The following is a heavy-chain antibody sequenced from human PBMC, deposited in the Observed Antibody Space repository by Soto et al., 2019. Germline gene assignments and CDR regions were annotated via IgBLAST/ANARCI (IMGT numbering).Heavy chain of an antibody. CDR1: GFTFNSYG. D-gene: IGHD1-26*01. J-gene: IGHJ6*02. CDR3: ARTRSAWSDFHYYSLDV. V-gene: IGHV3-30*03. CDR2: ISYDSTKT. Sequence: GGSLRLSCAASGFTFNSYGMRWVRQGPGNGLEWVAFISYDSTKTYYADSVKGRFTISRDNSNSALYVQMNSLTGEDTAVYYCARTRSAWSDFHYYSLDVWGQGTTVTVSS.